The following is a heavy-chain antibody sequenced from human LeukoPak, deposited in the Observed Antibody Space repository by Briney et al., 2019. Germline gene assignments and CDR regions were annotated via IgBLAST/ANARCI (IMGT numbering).Heavy chain of an antibody. CDR3: AGDSGSYSGYYYYYYMDV. V-gene: IGHV4-38-2*02. Sequence: KPSETLSLTCTVSGYSISSGYYWGWIRQPPGKGLDWIGSIYNSGSTYYHPSLKSRVTISVDTSKNQFSLKLSSVTAADTAVYYCAGDSGSYSGYYYYYYMDVWGKGTTVTVSS. CDR2: IYNSGST. CDR1: GYSISSGYY. J-gene: IGHJ6*03. D-gene: IGHD1-26*01.